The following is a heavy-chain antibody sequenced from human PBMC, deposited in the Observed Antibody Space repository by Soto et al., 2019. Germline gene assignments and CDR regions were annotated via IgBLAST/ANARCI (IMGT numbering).Heavy chain of an antibody. D-gene: IGHD3-22*01. V-gene: IGHV1-69*13. J-gene: IGHJ5*02. CDR3: ARARDYYDSSGYSNWFDP. CDR2: IIPIFGTA. Sequence: SVKVSCKXSGGTFSSYAISWVRQAPGQGLEWMGGIIPIFGTANYAQKFQGRVTITADESTSTAYMELSSLRSEDTAVYYCARARDYYDSSGYSNWFDPWGQGTLVTVSS. CDR1: GGTFSSYA.